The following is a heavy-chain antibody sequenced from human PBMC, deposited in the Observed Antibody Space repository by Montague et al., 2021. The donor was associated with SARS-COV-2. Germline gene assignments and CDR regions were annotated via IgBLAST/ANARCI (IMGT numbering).Heavy chain of an antibody. V-gene: IGHV4-34*01. CDR3: ARLGDGIVPSPILGLGPYYSFYYMDV. D-gene: IGHD2-2*02. J-gene: IGHJ6*03. Sequence: SETLSLTCAVSGGSFSRYYWSWIRQPPEKGLEWIGEISHNGNTKYNPSLQSRVSISLDTSRNQFSLKVSSVTAADTAIYYCARLGDGIVPSPILGLGPYYSFYYMDVWGKGTTVTVSS. CDR1: GGSFSRYY. CDR2: ISHNGNT.